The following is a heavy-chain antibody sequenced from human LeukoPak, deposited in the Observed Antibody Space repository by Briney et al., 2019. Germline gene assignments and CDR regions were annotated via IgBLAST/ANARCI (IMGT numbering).Heavy chain of an antibody. V-gene: IGHV1-18*01. CDR1: GYTFTSYA. D-gene: IGHD4-17*01. CDR2: ISAYNGNT. Sequence: ASVKVSCKASGYTFTSYAMHWVRQAPGQRLEWMGWISAYNGNTNYAQKLQGRVTMTTDTSTSTAYMELRSLRSDDTAVYYCASYPDADYGDYPGHAFDIWGQGTMVTVSS. CDR3: ASYPDADYGDYPGHAFDI. J-gene: IGHJ3*02.